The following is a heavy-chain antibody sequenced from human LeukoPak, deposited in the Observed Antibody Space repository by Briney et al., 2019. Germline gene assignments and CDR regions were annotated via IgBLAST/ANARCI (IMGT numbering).Heavy chain of an antibody. V-gene: IGHV1-69*05. D-gene: IGHD2-15*01. CDR3: TGGYCSGGSCYPLIYYYYYMDV. CDR1: GGTFSSYA. CDR2: IIPIFGTA. J-gene: IGHJ6*03. Sequence: SVKVSRKASGGTFSSYAISWVRQAPGQGLEWMGGIIPIFGTANYAQKFQGRVTITTDESTSTAYMELSSLITEDTAAYYCTGGYCSGGSCYPLIYYYYYMDVWGKGTTVTVYS.